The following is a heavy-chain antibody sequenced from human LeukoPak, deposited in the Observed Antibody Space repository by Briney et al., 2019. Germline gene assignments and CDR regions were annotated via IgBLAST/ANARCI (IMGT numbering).Heavy chain of an antibody. D-gene: IGHD3-3*01. CDR2: INHSGST. CDR1: GGSFSGYY. V-gene: IGHV4-34*01. CDR3: ARGYDFLSGYHIDNWFDP. Sequence: SETLSLTCAVYGGSFSGYYWSWIRQPPGKGLEWIGEINHSGSTNYNPSLKSRVTISVDTSKNQFSLKLSSVTAADTAVYYCARGYDFLSGYHIDNWFDPWGQGTLVPGSS. J-gene: IGHJ5*01.